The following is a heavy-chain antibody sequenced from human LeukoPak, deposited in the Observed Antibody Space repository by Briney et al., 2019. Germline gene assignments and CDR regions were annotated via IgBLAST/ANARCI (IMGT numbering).Heavy chain of an antibody. CDR2: MNPNSGNT. J-gene: IGHJ6*03. D-gene: IGHD2-8*01. CDR3: ARAGVDYYYYYMDV. CDR1: GYTFTSYD. V-gene: IGHV1-8*03. Sequence: ASVKVSCKASGYTFTSYDINWVRQATGQGLEWMGWMNPNSGNTGYAQKFQGRVTITRNTSISTAYMELSSLRSEDTAVYYYARAGVDYYYYYMDVWGKGTTVTV.